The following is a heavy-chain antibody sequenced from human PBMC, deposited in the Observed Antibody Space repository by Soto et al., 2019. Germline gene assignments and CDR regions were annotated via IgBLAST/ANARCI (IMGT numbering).Heavy chain of an antibody. J-gene: IGHJ4*02. CDR1: GFTFTRYS. CDR3: ARESEDLTSNFDY. Sequence: GGSLRLSCAASGFTFTRYSMNWVRQAPGKGLELVSSISSTTNYIYYGDSMKGRFTISRDNGKNSLYLEMHSLRAEDTAVYYCARESEDLTSNFDYWGQGTLVTVSS. V-gene: IGHV3-21*06. CDR2: ISSTTNYI.